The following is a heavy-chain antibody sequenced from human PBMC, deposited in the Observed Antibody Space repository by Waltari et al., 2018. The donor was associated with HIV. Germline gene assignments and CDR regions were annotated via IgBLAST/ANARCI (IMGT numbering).Heavy chain of an antibody. CDR2: ISYDGGNK. D-gene: IGHD4-17*01. CDR3: AKVKPDYGDYLYYFDY. J-gene: IGHJ4*02. CDR1: GFTFSAYA. Sequence: QVQLVESGGGVVHPGRSLRLSCAASGFTFSAYAMHWVRQAPGKGLEWVAVISYDGGNKYYADSVKGRFTISRDNSKNTLYLQMNSLRAEDTAVYYCAKVKPDYGDYLYYFDYWGQGTLATVSS. V-gene: IGHV3-30*18.